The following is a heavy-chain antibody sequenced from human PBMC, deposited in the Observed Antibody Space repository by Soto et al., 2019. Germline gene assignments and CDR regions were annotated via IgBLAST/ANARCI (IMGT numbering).Heavy chain of an antibody. J-gene: IGHJ5*02. CDR2: IYYSGST. Sequence: SETLSLTCTVSGGSISTYDWSWIRQPPGKGLEWIGYIYYSGSTNYNPSLKSRVTISVDTSKNQFSLKLSSVTAADTAVYYCARLNIGFWSGFPADNWLDPWGQGTLVTVSS. CDR1: GGSISTYD. V-gene: IGHV4-59*08. CDR3: ARLNIGFWSGFPADNWLDP. D-gene: IGHD3-3*01.